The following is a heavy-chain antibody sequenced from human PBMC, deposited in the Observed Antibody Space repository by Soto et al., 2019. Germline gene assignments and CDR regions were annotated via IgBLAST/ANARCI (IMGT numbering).Heavy chain of an antibody. D-gene: IGHD2-15*01. J-gene: IGHJ4*02. CDR2: ISGSGGST. Sequence: LRLSCAASGFTFSSYAMSWVRQAPGKGLEWVSAISGSGGSTYYADSVKGRFTISRDNSKNTLYLQMNSLRAEDTAVYYCAKHIVVVVAATDIDYWGQGTLVTVSS. CDR3: AKHIVVVVAATDIDY. CDR1: GFTFSSYA. V-gene: IGHV3-23*01.